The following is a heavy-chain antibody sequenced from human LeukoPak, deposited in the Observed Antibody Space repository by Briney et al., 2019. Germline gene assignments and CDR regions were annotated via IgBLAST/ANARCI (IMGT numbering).Heavy chain of an antibody. D-gene: IGHD6-13*01. Sequence: PSETLSLTCTVSGGSISSGSYYWSWIRQPAGKGLEWIGRIYNSGTTNYNPSLKSRVTILVDTSKNQFSLKLSSVTAADTAVYYCARTTEAHSWRTRYYDYYMDVWGKGTTVTVSS. V-gene: IGHV4-61*02. CDR3: ARTTEAHSWRTRYYDYYMDV. J-gene: IGHJ6*03. CDR2: IYNSGTT. CDR1: GGSISSGSYY.